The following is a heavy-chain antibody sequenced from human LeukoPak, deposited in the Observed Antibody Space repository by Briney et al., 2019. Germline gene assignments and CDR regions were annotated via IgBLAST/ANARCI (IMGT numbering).Heavy chain of an antibody. CDR1: GGSISPYY. J-gene: IGHJ4*02. D-gene: IGHD2-15*01. CDR2: IYYSGTT. Sequence: SETLSITFSGPGGSISPYYWSWIRQPPGKGPEWIGYIYYSGTTNYNPSLQSRVTISVATSKNQFSLKLSSVTAADTALYYCARDRASAGGFDYWGQGTLVTVSS. V-gene: IGHV4-59*01. CDR3: ARDRASAGGFDY.